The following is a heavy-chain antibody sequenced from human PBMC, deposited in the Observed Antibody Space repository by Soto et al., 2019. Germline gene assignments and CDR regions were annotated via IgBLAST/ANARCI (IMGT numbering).Heavy chain of an antibody. CDR3: ASGLPPSTTRRGGY. Sequence: GGSLRLSCAASGFTFSSYAMHWVRQAPGKGLEWVAVISYDGNNKYYADSVRGRFTISRDNSRNTLYLQMNSLRAEDTAVYYCASGLPPSTTRRGGYWGQGTLVTVSS. V-gene: IGHV3-30-3*01. CDR1: GFTFSSYA. D-gene: IGHD4-17*01. J-gene: IGHJ4*02. CDR2: ISYDGNNK.